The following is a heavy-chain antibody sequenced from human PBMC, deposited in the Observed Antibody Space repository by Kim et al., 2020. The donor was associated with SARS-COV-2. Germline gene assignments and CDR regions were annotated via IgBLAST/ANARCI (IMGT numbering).Heavy chain of an antibody. V-gene: IGHV4-61*01. D-gene: IGHD1-1*01. Sequence: SETLSLTCTVSGDSVSSSPYYWSWIRQPPGKGLDWFRCIYSSGSTNYSPSLKRRVTISLDTSKNRFSLNLSSVTAADTAVYYCAKLRITARAIDYWGQGTLVTVSP. J-gene: IGHJ4*02. CDR1: GDSVSSSPYY. CDR3: AKLRITARAIDY. CDR2: IYSSGST.